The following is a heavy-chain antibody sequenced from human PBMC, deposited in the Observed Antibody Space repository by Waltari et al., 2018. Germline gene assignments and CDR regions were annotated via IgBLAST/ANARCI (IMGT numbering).Heavy chain of an antibody. CDR3: ARAPSFHYGVFSVPLTLDY. Sequence: QVQLNQWGAGVLKPSETLSLTCAVYGESFSDHFWTWIRQPPGQGLEWIGQMNHRGSGTDNPSLKNRVTISGDTSMNQFSLMMTSLTAADTAVYYCARAPSFHYGVFSVPLTLDYWSQGTMVFVSS. V-gene: IGHV4-34*01. D-gene: IGHD4-17*01. J-gene: IGHJ3*01. CDR2: MNHRGSG. CDR1: GESFSDHF.